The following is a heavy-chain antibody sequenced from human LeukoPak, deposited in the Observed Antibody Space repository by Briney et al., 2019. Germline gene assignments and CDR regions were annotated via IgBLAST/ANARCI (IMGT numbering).Heavy chain of an antibody. D-gene: IGHD5-24*01. CDR2: VNDSGGT. CDR3: ARGRDGYNFLNRGEYYYFDY. CDR1: IDSFTNYY. Sequence: PSETLSLTCAVYIDSFTNYYWNWIRQTPGKGLEWIGEVNDSGGTNINPSLRSRVILSVDTSKNQFSLKLNSVTAADTAVYYCARGRDGYNFLNRGEYYYFDYWGQGTLVTVSS. V-gene: IGHV4-34*01. J-gene: IGHJ4*02.